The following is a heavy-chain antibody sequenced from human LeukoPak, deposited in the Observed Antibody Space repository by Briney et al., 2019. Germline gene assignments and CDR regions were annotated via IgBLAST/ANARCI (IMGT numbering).Heavy chain of an antibody. V-gene: IGHV4-39*01. CDR1: GDSIRSSGFC. CDR3: ARHKSGIDWFDP. Sequence: SETLSLTCTLSGDSIRSSGFCWGWIRQPPGKGLECVGVICDTGNTYYNPSLKSRVTISVDTSKNQFSLRVTSVTAADTALYYCARHKSGIDWFDPWGQGTLVTVST. CDR2: ICDTGNT. D-gene: IGHD1-14*01. J-gene: IGHJ5*02.